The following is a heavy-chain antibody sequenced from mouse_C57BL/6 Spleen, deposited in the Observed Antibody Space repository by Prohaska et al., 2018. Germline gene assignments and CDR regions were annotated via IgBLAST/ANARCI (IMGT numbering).Heavy chain of an antibody. J-gene: IGHJ1*03. D-gene: IGHD1-1*01. CDR2: ISYSGST. V-gene: IGHV3-1*01. Sequence: DVQLQESGPGMVKPSQSLSLTCTVTGYSITSGYDWHWIRHFPGNKLEWMCYISYSGSTNYNPSLKSLISITNDTSKNHFFLKLNSVTTEDTATYYCARDYYGSSYWYFDVWGTGTTVTVSS. CDR1: GYSITSGYD. CDR3: ARDYYGSSYWYFDV.